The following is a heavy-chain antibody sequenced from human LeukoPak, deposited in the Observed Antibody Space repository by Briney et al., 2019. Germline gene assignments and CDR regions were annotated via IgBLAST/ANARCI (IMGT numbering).Heavy chain of an antibody. D-gene: IGHD1-7*01. Sequence: GASVRVSCKASGYTSIVYFIHWMRQTPGQGLEWLGWINPNSGVTRYAQKFQDRVTMTRDTAAYMELSSLKSDDTAVYYCVRAVSGTLGGAFDIWGQGTAVTVSS. J-gene: IGHJ3*02. CDR3: VRAVSGTLGGAFDI. V-gene: IGHV1-2*02. CDR2: INPNSGVT. CDR1: GYTSIVYF.